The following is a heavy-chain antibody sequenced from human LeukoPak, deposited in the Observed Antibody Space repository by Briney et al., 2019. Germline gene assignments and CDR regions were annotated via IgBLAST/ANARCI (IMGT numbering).Heavy chain of an antibody. CDR1: GFPFRNYW. CDR2: IKQDGSEK. D-gene: IGHD3-16*01. CDR3: ARDPRGFTFVGMDV. Sequence: GGSLRLSCAASGFPFRNYWTTWVRQAPGKGLEWVANIKQDGSEKYYVDSVKGRFTISRDNAKNSLYLQMNSLRGEDTAVYYCARDPRGFTFVGMDVWGKGTTVTVSS. V-gene: IGHV3-7*01. J-gene: IGHJ6*04.